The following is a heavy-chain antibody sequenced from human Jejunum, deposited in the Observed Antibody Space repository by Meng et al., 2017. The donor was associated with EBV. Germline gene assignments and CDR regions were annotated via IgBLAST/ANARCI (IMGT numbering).Heavy chain of an antibody. CDR3: AKRMPGTGFDY. V-gene: IGHV4-28*01. D-gene: IGHD1-1*01. CDR1: GYSMSNSNW. CDR2: IYYTGTT. J-gene: IGHJ4*02. Sequence: QVQLQGLRPGLAKPSDTLSLACAVSGYSMSNSNWWGWIRQPPGKGLGWIGYIYYTGTTYYNPSLKSRVTMSIDTSKNHFSLKLTSVTTMDTAVYYCAKRMPGTGFDYWGQGTLVTVSS.